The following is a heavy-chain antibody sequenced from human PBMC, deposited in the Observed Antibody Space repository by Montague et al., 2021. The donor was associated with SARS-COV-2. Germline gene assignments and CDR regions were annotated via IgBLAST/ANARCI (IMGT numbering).Heavy chain of an antibody. CDR3: ARHSGRDTIFGVVIIFDAFDI. J-gene: IGHJ3*02. Sequence: SETLSLTCTVSGGSISSSNYYWGWMRQPPGKGLEWIGSLYYSASTYSTPSLKIRVTLSVDTSKNQFSLRLSSVAAADTAVYYCARHSGRDTIFGVVIIFDAFDIWGQGTMVTVSS. V-gene: IGHV4-39*01. CDR2: LYYSAST. CDR1: GGSISSSNYY. D-gene: IGHD3-3*01.